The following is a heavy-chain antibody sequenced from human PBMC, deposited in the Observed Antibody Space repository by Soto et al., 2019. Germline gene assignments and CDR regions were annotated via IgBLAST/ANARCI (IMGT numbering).Heavy chain of an antibody. CDR1: GYTFTSYG. CDR3: ATTLSIAAREYFQH. D-gene: IGHD6-6*01. J-gene: IGHJ1*01. V-gene: IGHV1-18*01. CDR2: ISAYNGNT. Sequence: ASVKVSCKASGYTFTSYGISWVRQAPGQGLEWMGWISAYNGNTNYAQKLQGRVTMTTDTSTSTAYMELRSLRSDDTAVYYCATTLSIAAREYFQHWGQGTLVTVSS.